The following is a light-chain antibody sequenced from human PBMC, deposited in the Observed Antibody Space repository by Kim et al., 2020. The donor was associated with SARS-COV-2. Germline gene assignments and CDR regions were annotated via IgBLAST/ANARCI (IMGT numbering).Light chain of an antibody. CDR3: LQDYNYPLT. J-gene: IGKJ4*01. CDR1: QDIGND. V-gene: IGKV1-6*01. Sequence: AIQMTQSPSSLSASVGDRVTITCRASQDIGNDLGWYQQKPGKAPNLLIYGASSLQSGVPSRFSGSGSGTDFTLTVSSLQPEDFATYYCLQDYNYPLTFGGGTKVEI. CDR2: GAS.